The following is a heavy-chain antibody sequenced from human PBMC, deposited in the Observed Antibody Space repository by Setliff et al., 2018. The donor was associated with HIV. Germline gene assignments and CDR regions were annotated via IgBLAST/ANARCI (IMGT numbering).Heavy chain of an antibody. D-gene: IGHD2-21*02. J-gene: IGHJ6*03. CDR3: ARDVGVTYYYYMDV. Sequence: PSETLSLTCTVSGGSISSHYWSWIRQPPGKGLEWIGYIYYSGSTNYNPSLKSRVTMSVDTSKNQFSLNLSSVTAADTAVYYCARDVGVTYYYYMDVWDKGTTVTVSS. CDR2: IYYSGST. V-gene: IGHV4-59*11. CDR1: GGSISSHY.